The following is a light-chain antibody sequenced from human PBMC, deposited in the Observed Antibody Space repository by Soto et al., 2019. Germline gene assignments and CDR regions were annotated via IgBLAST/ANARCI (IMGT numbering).Light chain of an antibody. J-gene: IGKJ1*01. CDR2: GAS. V-gene: IGKV3-15*01. CDR1: QSVDSK. Sequence: EIVMTQSPATLSVSPGERATLSCRASQSVDSKLAWYQQKPGQGPRLLIYGASSRATGIPARFSGSGSGTEFTLTISSLQSEDFAVYYCQHYSTWLWTFGQGTKFEIK. CDR3: QHYSTWLWT.